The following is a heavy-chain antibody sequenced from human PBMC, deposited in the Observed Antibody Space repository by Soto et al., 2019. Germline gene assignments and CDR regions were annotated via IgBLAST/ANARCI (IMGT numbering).Heavy chain of an antibody. J-gene: IGHJ4*02. V-gene: IGHV3-48*01. CDR1: GVTFSSYG. CDR2: ISSSSNK. D-gene: IGHD3-10*01. CDR3: ARVEGMSKFDY. Sequence: GGSLGLSCAASGVTFSSYGMNWVRQAPGKGLEWVSYISSSSNKYYADSVKGRFTISRDNSKNTLYLQMNSLRAEDTAVYYCARVEGMSKFDYWGQGTLVTVSS.